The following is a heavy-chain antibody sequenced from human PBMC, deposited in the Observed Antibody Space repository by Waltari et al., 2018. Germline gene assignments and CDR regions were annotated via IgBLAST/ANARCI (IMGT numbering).Heavy chain of an antibody. Sequence: EVQLVESGGGLIQPGGSLRLSCAASGFTVSSNYMSWVRQAPGKGLEWVSVIYSGGSTYYADSVKGRFTISRDNSKNTLYLQMNSLRAEDTAVYYCVRRSSSASYYYYGMDVWGQGTTVTVSS. CDR3: VRRSSSASYYYYGMDV. J-gene: IGHJ6*02. D-gene: IGHD6-6*01. CDR2: IYSGGST. CDR1: GFTVSSNY. V-gene: IGHV3-53*01.